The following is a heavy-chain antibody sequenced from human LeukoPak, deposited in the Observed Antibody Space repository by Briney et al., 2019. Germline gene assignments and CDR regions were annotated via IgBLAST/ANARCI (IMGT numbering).Heavy chain of an antibody. D-gene: IGHD1-1*01. V-gene: IGHV3-7*04. Sequence: PGGSLRLSCAVSGFTISKFWMSWVRQAPGRGLEWVANIHPEGNEKYHVEPVKGRFTISRDNAKNLLFLQMNGLRVEDTAVYYCARGDDFSGDHWGQGTLVTVSS. J-gene: IGHJ4*02. CDR1: GFTISKFW. CDR3: ARGDDFSGDH. CDR2: IHPEGNEK.